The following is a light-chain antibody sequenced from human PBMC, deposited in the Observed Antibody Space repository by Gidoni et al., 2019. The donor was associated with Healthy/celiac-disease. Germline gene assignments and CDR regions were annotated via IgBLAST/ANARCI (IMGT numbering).Light chain of an antibody. CDR3: QQYNNWLT. V-gene: IGKV3-15*01. J-gene: IGKJ4*01. Sequence: IVMTQSPATLSVSPGDRATLSCRASQSVSSNLAWYQQKPDQAPRLLIYGASTRATGIPARFSGSGSGTEFTLTISSLQSEDFAVYYCQQYNNWLTFGGGTKVEIK. CDR1: QSVSSN. CDR2: GAS.